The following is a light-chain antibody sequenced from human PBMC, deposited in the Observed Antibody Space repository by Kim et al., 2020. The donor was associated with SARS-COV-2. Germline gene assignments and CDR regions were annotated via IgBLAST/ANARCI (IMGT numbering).Light chain of an antibody. CDR3: QTWGTGIIV. Sequence: ARVTLTCDLISANRFNTMAWHQHLPEKSPRFLMRLTSDGSLTRGDGIPDRFSGSASGPERYLTITSRQSDDEADYYCQTWGTGIIVFGGGTKVTVL. J-gene: IGLJ2*01. CDR2: LTSDGSL. V-gene: IGLV4-69*01. CDR1: SANRFNT.